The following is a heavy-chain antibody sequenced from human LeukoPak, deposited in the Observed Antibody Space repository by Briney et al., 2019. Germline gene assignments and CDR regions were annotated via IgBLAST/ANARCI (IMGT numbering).Heavy chain of an antibody. CDR1: AFTFSSYA. CDR3: AKMRPLVGSTAFDY. J-gene: IGHJ4*02. D-gene: IGHD1-26*01. Sequence: GGSLRLSCAASAFTFSSYAMSWVRQAPGKGLEWVSVISGDTKNTYYADPVRGRFAISRDNSRNTLYLQMNSLRVEDTAVYYCAKMRPLVGSTAFDYWGQGTLVTVSS. V-gene: IGHV3-23*01. CDR2: ISGDTKNT.